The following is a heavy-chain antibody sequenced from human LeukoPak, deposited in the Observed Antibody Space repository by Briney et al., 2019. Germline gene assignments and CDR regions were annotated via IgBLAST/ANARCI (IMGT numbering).Heavy chain of an antibody. Sequence: GGSLRLSCAASGFTFSSYSMNWVRQAPGRGLEWVSSISSSSSYIYYADSVKGRFTISRDNAKNSLYLQMNSLRAEDTAVYYCARESKYSGYPFDYWGQGTLVTVSS. CDR3: ARESKYSGYPFDY. CDR2: ISSSSSYI. D-gene: IGHD5-12*01. V-gene: IGHV3-21*01. J-gene: IGHJ4*02. CDR1: GFTFSSYS.